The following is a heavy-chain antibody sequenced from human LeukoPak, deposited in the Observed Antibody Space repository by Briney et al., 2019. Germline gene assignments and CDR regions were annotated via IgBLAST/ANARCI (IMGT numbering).Heavy chain of an antibody. Sequence: SETLSLTCTVSGGSISSSSYYWGWIRQPPGKGLEWIGYIYYSGSTYYNPSLKSRVTISVDTSKNQFSLKLSSVTAADTAVYYCARVVTMVRGVITYYFDYWGQGTLVTVSS. V-gene: IGHV4-30-4*08. CDR2: IYYSGST. CDR1: GGSISSSSYY. J-gene: IGHJ4*02. D-gene: IGHD3-10*01. CDR3: ARVVTMVRGVITYYFDY.